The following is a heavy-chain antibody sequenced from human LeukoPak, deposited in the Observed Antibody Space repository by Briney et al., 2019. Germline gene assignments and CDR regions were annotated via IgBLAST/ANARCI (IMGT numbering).Heavy chain of an antibody. CDR3: ARRKFYDTYLDP. Sequence: GESLKISCKGPEYDFANYWIGWVRQTPGRGLEWMGIAHPATSIIHYGPSFQGQVTISFDRSLSTAYLQWTSLKASGSGMYFCARRKFYDTYLDPWGRGTLVTVSS. CDR1: EYDFANYW. CDR2: AHPATSII. J-gene: IGHJ5*02. V-gene: IGHV5-51*01. D-gene: IGHD2/OR15-2a*01.